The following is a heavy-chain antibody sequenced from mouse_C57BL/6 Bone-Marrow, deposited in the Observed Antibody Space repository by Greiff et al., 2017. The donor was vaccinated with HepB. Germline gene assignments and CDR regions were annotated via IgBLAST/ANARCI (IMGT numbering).Heavy chain of an antibody. J-gene: IGHJ2*01. D-gene: IGHD1-1*01. CDR2: INPSSGYT. V-gene: IGHV1-4*01. Sequence: VQLQESGAELARPGASVKMSCKASGYTFTSYTMHWVKQRPGQGLEWIGYINPSSGYTKYNQKFKDKATLTADKSSSTAYMQLSSLTSEDSAVYYCARHYYGRARDYWGQGTTLTVSS. CDR1: GYTFTSYT. CDR3: ARHYYGRARDY.